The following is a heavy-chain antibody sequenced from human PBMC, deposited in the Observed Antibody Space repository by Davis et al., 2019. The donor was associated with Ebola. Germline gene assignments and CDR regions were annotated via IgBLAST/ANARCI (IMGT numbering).Heavy chain of an antibody. Sequence: MPSETLSLTCSVSGGSVSSGGYYWSWIRQPPGRGLEWIGNIYYSGSTDYNPSLKSRVTISADTPKNQFSLKLSSVTAADTAVYYCARENWFDPWGQGTLVTVSS. CDR2: IYYSGST. CDR3: ARENWFDP. CDR1: GGSVSSGGYY. V-gene: IGHV4-61*08. J-gene: IGHJ5*02.